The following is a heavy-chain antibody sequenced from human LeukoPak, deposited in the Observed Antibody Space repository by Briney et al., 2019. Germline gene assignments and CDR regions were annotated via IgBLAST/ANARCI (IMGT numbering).Heavy chain of an antibody. Sequence: GGSLRLSCAASGLTFRNYWLSWVRQAPGKGLERVANIRDDGGGIYYVDSVKGRFTISRDNAKSSLFLQMNSLRAEDAAVYYCARDKPRGSYYGSIFDSWGQGTLVTVSS. J-gene: IGHJ4*02. D-gene: IGHD1-26*01. CDR2: IRDDGGGI. V-gene: IGHV3-7*01. CDR1: GLTFRNYW. CDR3: ARDKPRGSYYGSIFDS.